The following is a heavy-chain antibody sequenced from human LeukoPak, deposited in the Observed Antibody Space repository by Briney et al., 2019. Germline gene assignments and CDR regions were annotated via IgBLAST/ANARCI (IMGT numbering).Heavy chain of an antibody. V-gene: IGHV1-18*01. CDR2: INAYNGNT. CDR1: GYTFTSYG. CDR3: ARDSRYYYGSGSPKWGLGY. Sequence: ASVKVSCKASGYTFTSYGINWVRQAPGQGLEWMGWINAYNGNTNYAQKLQDRVTMTTDTSTSTAYMELRSLRSDDTAVYYCARDSRYYYGSGSPKWGLGYWGQGTLVTVSS. D-gene: IGHD3-10*01. J-gene: IGHJ4*02.